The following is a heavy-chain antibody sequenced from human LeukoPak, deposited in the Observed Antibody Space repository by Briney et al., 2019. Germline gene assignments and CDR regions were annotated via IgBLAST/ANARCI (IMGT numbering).Heavy chain of an antibody. CDR1: GFAFSGYS. Sequence: PGGSLRLSCAASGFAFSGYSMNWIRQAPGKGLEWVAYISYSSYTIHYADSVKGRFTISRDNAKNSLYLQMNSLRAEDTAMYYCARDGDGNFDYWGREPWSPSPQ. CDR2: ISYSSYTI. D-gene: IGHD4-17*01. J-gene: IGHJ4*02. V-gene: IGHV3-48*04. CDR3: ARDGDGNFDY.